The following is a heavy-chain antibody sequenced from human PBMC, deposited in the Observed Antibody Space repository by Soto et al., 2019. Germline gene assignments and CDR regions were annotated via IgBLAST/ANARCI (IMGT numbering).Heavy chain of an antibody. CDR2: IYHSGST. D-gene: IGHD2-2*01. CDR3: ARDRAPSSTPYYGMDV. Sequence: SETLSLTCAVSGGSISSSNWWSWVRQPPGKGLEWIGEIYHSGSTNYNPSLKSRVTISVDKSKNQFSLKLSSVTAADTAVYYCARDRAPSSTPYYGMDVWGQGTTVTVSS. CDR1: GGSISSSNW. J-gene: IGHJ6*02. V-gene: IGHV4-4*02.